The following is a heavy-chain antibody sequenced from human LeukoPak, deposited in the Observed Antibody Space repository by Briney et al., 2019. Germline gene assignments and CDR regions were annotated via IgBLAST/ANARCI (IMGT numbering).Heavy chain of an antibody. Sequence: QTGGSLRLSCGASGFTFNSYWMHWVRQAPGKGLEWVADMHQDGTETYYSDSVKGRFTISRDNAKNSLFLQMNSLRVEDTAVYYCARDPGHPWEQLTAAFDIWGQGTMVTVSS. J-gene: IGHJ3*02. CDR2: MHQDGTET. D-gene: IGHD1-26*01. V-gene: IGHV3-7*01. CDR1: GFTFNSYW. CDR3: ARDPGHPWEQLTAAFDI.